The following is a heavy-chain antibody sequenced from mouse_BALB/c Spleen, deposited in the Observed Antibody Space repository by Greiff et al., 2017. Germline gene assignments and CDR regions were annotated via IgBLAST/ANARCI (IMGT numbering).Heavy chain of an antibody. V-gene: IGHV14-1*02. D-gene: IGHD3-1*01. CDR3: ARGGYGGYYAMDY. J-gene: IGHJ4*01. CDR1: GFNIKDYY. CDR2: IDPENGNT. Sequence: VQLQQSGAELVRSGASVKLSCTASGFNIKDYYMHWVKQRPEQGLEWIGWIDPENGNTIYDPKFQGKASITADTSSNTAYLQLSSLTSEDTAVYYCARGGYGGYYAMDYWGQGTSVTVSS.